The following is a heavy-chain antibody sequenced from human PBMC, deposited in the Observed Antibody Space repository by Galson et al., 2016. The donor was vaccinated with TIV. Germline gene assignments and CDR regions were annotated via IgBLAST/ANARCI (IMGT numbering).Heavy chain of an antibody. Sequence: SVKVSCKASGYIFTDYYMQWIRQAPGQGLEWMGWINLNTGGTFYAQKFQGGVTMTRDTSISTAYLDLTSLRSDDTAVYFCARSYGVSAFEIWGQGTMVTVSS. CDR3: ARSYGVSAFEI. CDR1: GYIFTDYY. V-gene: IGHV1-2*02. D-gene: IGHD3-10*01. J-gene: IGHJ3*02. CDR2: INLNTGGT.